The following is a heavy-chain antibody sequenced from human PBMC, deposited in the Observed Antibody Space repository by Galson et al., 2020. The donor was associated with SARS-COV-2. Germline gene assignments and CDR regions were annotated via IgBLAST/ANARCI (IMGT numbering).Heavy chain of an antibody. J-gene: IGHJ6*03. CDR3: TGPLEYRRNYDFWSGYSSMDV. CDR1: GFTFSNAW. D-gene: IGHD3-3*01. V-gene: IGHV3-15*01. CDR2: IKSETDGGTT. Sequence: GESLKISCAASGFTFSNAWMSWVRQAPGKGLEWVGRIKSETDGGTTHYAAPVKGRFTISRDDSKSTLFLQMNSLKTEDTAVYYCTGPLEYRRNYDFWSGYSSMDVWGKGTTVTVSS.